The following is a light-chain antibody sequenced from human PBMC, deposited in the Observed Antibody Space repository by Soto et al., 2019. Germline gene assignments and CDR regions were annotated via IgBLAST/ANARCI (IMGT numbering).Light chain of an antibody. V-gene: IGLV2-14*01. CDR3: SSYTSSSTYV. CDR2: EVS. J-gene: IGLJ1*01. Sequence: QSVLTHPASLSGSPGQSITISCTGTSSDVGVYNYVSWYRQHPGKAPKLMIYEVSYRPSGVSNRFSGSKSGNTASLTISGLQAEDEADYYCSSYTSSSTYVFGTGTKVTVL. CDR1: SSDVGVYNY.